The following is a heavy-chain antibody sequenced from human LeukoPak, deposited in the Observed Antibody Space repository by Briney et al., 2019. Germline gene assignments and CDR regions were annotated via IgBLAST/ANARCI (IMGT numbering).Heavy chain of an antibody. Sequence: GASVKVSCKASGYIFTNYYMHWVQQAPGQGLEWMGTINPSGGSTTYAQKFQGRVTMTRDTSTSTVYMELSSLRSEDTAVYYCARVVVRGAFDPWGQGTLVSVSS. CDR1: GYIFTNYY. CDR3: ARVVVRGAFDP. CDR2: INPSGGST. D-gene: IGHD3-16*01. J-gene: IGHJ5*02. V-gene: IGHV1-46*01.